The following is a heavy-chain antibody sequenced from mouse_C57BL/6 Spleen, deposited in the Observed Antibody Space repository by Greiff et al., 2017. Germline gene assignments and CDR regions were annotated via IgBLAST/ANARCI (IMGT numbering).Heavy chain of an antibody. D-gene: IGHD1-1*01. CDR2: ISSGGSYT. J-gene: IGHJ2*01. Sequence: EVQLVESGGDLVKPGGSLKLSCAASGFTFSSCGMSWVRQTPDKRLEWVATISSGGSYTYYPAIVTGRFTISRENAKNNLYLQMSSLKSEDTAMYYCARHEDYYGSSSWYFGYWGQGTTLTVSS. V-gene: IGHV5-6*01. CDR3: ARHEDYYGSSSWYFGY. CDR1: GFTFSSCG.